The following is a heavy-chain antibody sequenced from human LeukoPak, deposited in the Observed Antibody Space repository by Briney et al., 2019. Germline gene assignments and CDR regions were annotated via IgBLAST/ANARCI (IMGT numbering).Heavy chain of an antibody. CDR3: ARDTGVVIFDY. J-gene: IGHJ4*02. V-gene: IGHV4-39*07. D-gene: IGHD3-3*01. CDR2: IYFSGSA. CDR1: GGSISRNSDY. Sequence: RPSETLSLTCIVSGGSISRNSDYWDWIRQPPGKGLEWIGSIYFSGSAYYNPSLKSRITMSVDTSKSQFSLKLSSVTAADTAVYYCARDTGVVIFDYWGQGTLVTVSS.